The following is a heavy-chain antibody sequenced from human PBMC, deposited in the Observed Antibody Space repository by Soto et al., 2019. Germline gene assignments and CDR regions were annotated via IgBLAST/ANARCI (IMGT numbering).Heavy chain of an antibody. CDR2: VNWNGGST. CDR3: VRGASLNFDY. V-gene: IGHV3-20*04. J-gene: IGHJ4*02. Sequence: PGGSLRLSCAASGFIFDDYGMSWARQAPGKGLEWVSGVNWNGGSTGYADSVKGRFTISRDNAKNSLYLQMNSLRAEDTAFYYCVRGASLNFDYWGQGTLVTVSS. CDR1: GFIFDDYG. D-gene: IGHD1-26*01.